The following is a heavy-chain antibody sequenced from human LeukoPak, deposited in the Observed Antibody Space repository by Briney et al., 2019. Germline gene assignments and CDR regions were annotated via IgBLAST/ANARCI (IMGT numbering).Heavy chain of an antibody. CDR2: MSDSGGST. V-gene: IGHV3-23*01. J-gene: IGHJ4*02. Sequence: GGSLRLFCAASGFTFSSYAMSWVRQAPGRGLEWVSIMSDSGGSTYYADSVKGRFTISRDNSKNTLYLQMNSLRAEDTAVYYCAKDQAVGSPALLEYWGQGTLVTVSP. CDR3: AKDQAVGSPALLEY. CDR1: GFTFSSYA. D-gene: IGHD6-19*01.